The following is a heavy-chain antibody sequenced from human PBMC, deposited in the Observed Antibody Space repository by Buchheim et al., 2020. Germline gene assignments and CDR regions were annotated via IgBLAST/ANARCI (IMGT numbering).Heavy chain of an antibody. CDR1: GFTFSSYG. V-gene: IGHV3-30*03. CDR3: ARDSYRQEHRVLYYYYYYGMDV. J-gene: IGHJ6*02. D-gene: IGHD3-16*01. CDR2: ISYDGSNK. Sequence: QVQLVESGGGVVQPGRSLRLSCAASGFTFSSYGMHWVRQAPGKGLEWVAVISYDGSNKYYADSVKGRFTISRDNSTNTLYLQMNSLRAEDTAVYYCARDSYRQEHRVLYYYYYYGMDVWGQGTT.